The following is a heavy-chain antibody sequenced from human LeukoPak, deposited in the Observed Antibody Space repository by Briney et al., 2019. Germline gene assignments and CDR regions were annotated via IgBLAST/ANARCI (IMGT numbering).Heavy chain of an antibody. D-gene: IGHD6-19*01. CDR2: ISYDGSIK. CDR1: GFTFSNFA. J-gene: IGHJ4*02. CDR3: AKSYDNGWYVCDY. Sequence: PGGSLRLSCAASGFTFSNFAMNWVRQAPGKGLEWVAFISYDGSIKSSADSVKGRFAVSRDNSKNTLYLQMNSLRPEDTAFYYCAKSYDNGWYVCDYWGQGTLVTVSS. V-gene: IGHV3-30*09.